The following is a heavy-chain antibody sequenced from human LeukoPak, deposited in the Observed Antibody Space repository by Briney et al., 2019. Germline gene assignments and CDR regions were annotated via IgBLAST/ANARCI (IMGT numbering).Heavy chain of an antibody. D-gene: IGHD5/OR15-5a*01. V-gene: IGHV3-23*01. CDR3: AKVKVVCDSVCRDDAFDI. J-gene: IGHJ3*02. CDR1: GFTFSSYA. Sequence: PGGSLRLSCAASGFTFSSYAMSWVRQAPGKGLEWGSAISGSGGSTYYADSVEGRFTISRDNSKNTLYLQMNSLRAEDTAVYYCAKVKVVCDSVCRDDAFDIWGQGTMVTVSS. CDR2: ISGSGGST.